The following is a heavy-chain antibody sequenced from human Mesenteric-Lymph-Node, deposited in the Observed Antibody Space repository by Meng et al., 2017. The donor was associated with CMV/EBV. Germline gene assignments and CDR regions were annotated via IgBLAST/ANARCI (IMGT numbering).Heavy chain of an antibody. CDR3: AKEVYSDYGISAYGMDV. D-gene: IGHD4-11*01. CDR2: ISGSGGST. J-gene: IGHJ6*02. Sequence: GESLKISCVASGFTFSSYAMSWVRQAPEKGPEWVSTISGSGGSTNYADSVRGRLTISRDNSKNTVYLQMNSLRTEDTAVYYCAKEVYSDYGISAYGMDVWGQGTTVTVSS. V-gene: IGHV3-23*01. CDR1: GFTFSSYA.